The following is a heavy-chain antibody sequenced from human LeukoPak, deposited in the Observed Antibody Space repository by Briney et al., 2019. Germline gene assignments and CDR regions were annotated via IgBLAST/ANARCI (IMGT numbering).Heavy chain of an antibody. V-gene: IGHV4-34*01. D-gene: IGHD3-10*01. CDR3: ARARQRGRGEWGVNNLQSAWFDP. J-gene: IGHJ5*02. CDR2: INHSGST. CDR1: GGSFSGYY. Sequence: SETLSLTCAVYGGSFSGYYWSWIRQPPGKGLEWSGEINHSGSTNYNPSLKSRVTISVDTSKNQFSLKLSSVTAADTAVYYCARARQRGRGEWGVNNLQSAWFDPWGQGTLVTVSS.